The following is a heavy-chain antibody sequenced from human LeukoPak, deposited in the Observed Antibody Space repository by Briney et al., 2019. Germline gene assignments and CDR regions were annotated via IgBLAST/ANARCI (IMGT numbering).Heavy chain of an antibody. V-gene: IGHV3-9*01. CDR1: GFTFDDYA. Sequence: GGSLRLSCAASGFTFDDYAMHWVRQAPGKGLEWVSGISWNGGSIGYADSVKGRFTISRDNAKNSLYLQMNSLRAEDTALYYCAKDSSGSYSSVFDYWGQGTLVTVSS. CDR2: ISWNGGSI. CDR3: AKDSSGSYSSVFDY. J-gene: IGHJ4*02. D-gene: IGHD1-26*01.